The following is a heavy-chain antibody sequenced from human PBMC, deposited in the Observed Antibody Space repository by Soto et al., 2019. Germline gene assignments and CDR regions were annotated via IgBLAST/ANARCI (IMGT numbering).Heavy chain of an antibody. D-gene: IGHD3-9*01. V-gene: IGHV3-30-3*01. Sequence: QVQLVESGGGVVQPGRSLRLSCAASGFTFSSYAMHWVRQAPGKGLEWVAVISYDGSNKYYADSVKGRFTISRDNSKNTLYLQMNSLRAEDTAVYYCARMNYDILTGYYRYYYYGMDVWGQGTTVTVSS. J-gene: IGHJ6*02. CDR1: GFTFSSYA. CDR2: ISYDGSNK. CDR3: ARMNYDILTGYYRYYYYGMDV.